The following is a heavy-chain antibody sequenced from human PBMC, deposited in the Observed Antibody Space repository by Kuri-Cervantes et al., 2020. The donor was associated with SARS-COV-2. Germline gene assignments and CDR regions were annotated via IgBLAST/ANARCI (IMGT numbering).Heavy chain of an antibody. V-gene: IGHV4-39*01. CDR2: IYYSGST. Sequence: GSLRLSCTVSGGSISSSSYYWGWIRHPPGKWLEWIGSIYYSGSTYYNPFLKSRVTISVDTSKNQFSLKLSSVTAADAAVYYCASNGYTAMVEYYFDYWGQGTLVTVSS. D-gene: IGHD5-18*01. J-gene: IGHJ4*02. CDR1: GGSISSSSYY. CDR3: ASNGYTAMVEYYFDY.